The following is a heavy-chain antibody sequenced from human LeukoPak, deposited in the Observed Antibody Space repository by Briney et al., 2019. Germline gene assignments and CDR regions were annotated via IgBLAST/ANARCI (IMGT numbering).Heavy chain of an antibody. Sequence: GGSLRLSRAAFGFTFSNHYMDWVRQAPGKGLEWVGRTKNKAESHITDYAASVKGRFFSSRDDSKNSLYLQMNSLQTDDTGIYYCARDTAAALDYWGQGILVTVSS. D-gene: IGHD6-13*01. J-gene: IGHJ4*02. CDR1: GFTFSNHY. CDR2: TKNKAESHIT. V-gene: IGHV3-72*01. CDR3: ARDTAAALDY.